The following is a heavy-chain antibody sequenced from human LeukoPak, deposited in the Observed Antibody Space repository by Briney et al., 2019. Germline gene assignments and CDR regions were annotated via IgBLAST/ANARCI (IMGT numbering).Heavy chain of an antibody. CDR3: ARGPRLLVYAIGYFQH. CDR1: GYTFNSHG. D-gene: IGHD2-8*02. J-gene: IGHJ1*01. Sequence: ASVKVSCKASGYTFNSHGISWVRQAPGQGLEWMGWISAYIGNTNYAQKLQGRVTMTTDTSTSTAYMEPRSLRSDDTAVYYCARGPRLLVYAIGYFQHWGQGTLVTVSS. CDR2: ISAYIGNT. V-gene: IGHV1-18*01.